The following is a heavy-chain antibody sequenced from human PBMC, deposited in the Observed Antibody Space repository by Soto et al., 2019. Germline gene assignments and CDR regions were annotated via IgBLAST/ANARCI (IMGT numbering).Heavy chain of an antibody. CDR1: GYSFTTYW. CDR2: IYPGDSDT. Sequence: GESLKISCKGSGYSFTTYWIGWVRQMPGKGLEWMGIIYPGDSDTRYSPSFQGQVTISADKSISTIYLQWSGLKASDTAMYYCARKIVDMATIWYFDYWGQGTLVTVFS. D-gene: IGHD5-12*01. J-gene: IGHJ4*02. V-gene: IGHV5-51*01. CDR3: ARKIVDMATIWYFDY.